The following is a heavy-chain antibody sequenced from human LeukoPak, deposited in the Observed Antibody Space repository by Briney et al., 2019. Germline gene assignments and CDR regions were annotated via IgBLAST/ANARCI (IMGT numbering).Heavy chain of an antibody. J-gene: IGHJ4*02. CDR3: ARDIGIAASGYFDY. CDR1: GGTFSSYA. D-gene: IGHD6-13*01. V-gene: IGHV1-69*04. CDR2: IIPILDIA. Sequence: ASVKVSCKASGGTFSSYAISWVRQAPGQGLEWMGRIIPILDIANYAQNFQGRVTITADKSTSTAYMELSSLRSEDTAVYYCARDIGIAASGYFDYWGQGTQVTVSS.